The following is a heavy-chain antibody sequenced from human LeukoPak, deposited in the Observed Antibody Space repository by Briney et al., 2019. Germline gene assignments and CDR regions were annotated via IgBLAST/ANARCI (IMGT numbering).Heavy chain of an antibody. CDR1: GFTFSDNY. J-gene: IGHJ4*02. CDR2: IYYSGST. Sequence: GSLRLSCAASGFTFSDNYMTWIRQPPGKGLEWIGSIYYSGSTYYNPSLKSRVTISVDTSKNQFSLKLSSVTAADTAVYYCARVIITLNSVYFDYWGQGTLVTVSS. V-gene: IGHV4-38-2*01. CDR3: ARVIITLNSVYFDY. D-gene: IGHD3-10*01.